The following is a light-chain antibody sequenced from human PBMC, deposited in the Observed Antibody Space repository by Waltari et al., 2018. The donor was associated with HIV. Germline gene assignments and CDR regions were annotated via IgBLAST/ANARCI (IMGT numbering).Light chain of an antibody. CDR2: DAS. J-gene: IGKJ5*01. V-gene: IGKV3-11*01. Sequence: EIVLTQSPATLSLSPGKRATLSCRASQSVSSSLDWYQQQSGQPPRLLIYDASDRATGIPARFSGSGSGTDFTLTISSLEPEDFAVYYCQQRGNWRITFGQWTRLEIK. CDR3: QQRGNWRIT. CDR1: QSVSSS.